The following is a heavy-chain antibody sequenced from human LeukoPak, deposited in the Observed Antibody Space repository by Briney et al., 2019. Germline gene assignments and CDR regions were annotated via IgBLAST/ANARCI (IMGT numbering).Heavy chain of an antibody. V-gene: IGHV3-30*03. CDR1: GFTFRSFG. CDR2: ISYDGSNK. J-gene: IGHJ3*02. CDR3: ARGYGGNSAAYI. Sequence: GGSLRLSCLASGFTFRSFGMHWVRQAPGTRLEWVALISYDGSNKNYADSVKGRFTISRDNSKNILYLQMNGLRVEDTAVYFCARGYGGNSAAYIWGQGTMVTVSS. D-gene: IGHD4-23*01.